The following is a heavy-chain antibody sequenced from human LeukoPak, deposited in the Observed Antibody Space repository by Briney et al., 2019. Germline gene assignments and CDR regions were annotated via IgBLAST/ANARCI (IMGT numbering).Heavy chain of an antibody. V-gene: IGHV1-18*01. CDR1: GYTFTSYG. D-gene: IGHD6-13*01. CDR3: ARSWAAAREIIFDY. Sequence: ASVKVSCKASGYTFTSYGISWVRQAPGQGLEWMGWISAYNGNTNYAQKLQGRVIMTTDTSTSTAYMELRSLRSDDTAVYYCARSWAAAREIIFDYWGQGTLVTVSS. CDR2: ISAYNGNT. J-gene: IGHJ4*02.